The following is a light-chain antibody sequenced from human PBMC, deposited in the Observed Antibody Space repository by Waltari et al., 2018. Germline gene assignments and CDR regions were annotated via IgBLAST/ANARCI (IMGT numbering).Light chain of an antibody. J-gene: IGLJ6*01. V-gene: IGLV3-10*01. CDR2: EDN. Sequence: SYELTQPPSVSVSPGQTARITCSGDALPKRYAYWYQQKSGQAPVLVIYEDNKRPSGIPERFSASSSGTMVTLTISGAQVEDEADYYCYSSDSIENHSVFGSGTKVTVL. CDR3: YSSDSIENHSV. CDR1: ALPKRY.